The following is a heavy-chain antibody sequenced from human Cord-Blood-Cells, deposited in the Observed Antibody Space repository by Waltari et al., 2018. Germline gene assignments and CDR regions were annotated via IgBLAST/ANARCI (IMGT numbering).Heavy chain of an antibody. J-gene: IGHJ1*01. V-gene: IGHV4-38-2*01. CDR3: ARKGAAAGTEYFQH. CDR1: GYSISSGYY. D-gene: IGHD6-13*01. Sequence: QVQLQESGPGLVKPSETLSLTCAVSGYSISSGYYWGWIRQPPGKGLEWIGSIYHSGRTYYNPSLKRRVNISVETAKNQFSLKRSAVTAADTAVYYCARKGAAAGTEYFQHWGQGTLVTVSS. CDR2: IYHSGRT.